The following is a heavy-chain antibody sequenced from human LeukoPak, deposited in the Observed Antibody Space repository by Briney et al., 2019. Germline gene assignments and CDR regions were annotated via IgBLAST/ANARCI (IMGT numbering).Heavy chain of an antibody. V-gene: IGHV4-39*07. CDR2: IYYGGST. CDR1: GGSISSSSYY. D-gene: IGHD6-13*01. Sequence: MASETLSLTCTVSGGSISSSSYYWGWIRQTPGKGLEWIGSIYYGGSTYYSPSLKSRVTISVDTSKNQFSLKLSSVTAADTAVYYCARGTGYSSSWPPHWGQGTLVTVSS. J-gene: IGHJ4*02. CDR3: ARGTGYSSSWPPH.